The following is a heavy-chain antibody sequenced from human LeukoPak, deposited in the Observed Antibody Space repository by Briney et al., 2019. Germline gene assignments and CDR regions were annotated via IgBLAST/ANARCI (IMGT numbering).Heavy chain of an antibody. Sequence: GASVKVSCKASGYTFTGYYMHWVRQAPGQGLEWMGWINPNSGGTNYAQKFQGRVTMTRDTSISTAYMELSRLRSDDTAVYYCARDHDFWSGYYQFDPWGQGILVTVSS. CDR3: ARDHDFWSGYYQFDP. V-gene: IGHV1-2*02. CDR1: GYTFTGYY. D-gene: IGHD3-3*01. CDR2: INPNSGGT. J-gene: IGHJ5*02.